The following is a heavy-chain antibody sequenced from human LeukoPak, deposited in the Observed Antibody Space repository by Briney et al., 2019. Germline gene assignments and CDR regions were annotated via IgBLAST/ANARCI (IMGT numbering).Heavy chain of an antibody. CDR1: GFTFGICA. V-gene: IGHV3-23*01. Sequence: GGSLRLSCAAYGFTFGICAMSWVRQAPGKGLEWVASIGSSDIYYADSVKGRFTVPRDNSQNTLYLQLNSLRAEDTAVYYCAKDATPGNSIWDYFARWGPGTLVTVSS. CDR3: AKDATPGNSIWDYFAR. CDR2: IGSSDI. D-gene: IGHD1-7*01. J-gene: IGHJ4*02.